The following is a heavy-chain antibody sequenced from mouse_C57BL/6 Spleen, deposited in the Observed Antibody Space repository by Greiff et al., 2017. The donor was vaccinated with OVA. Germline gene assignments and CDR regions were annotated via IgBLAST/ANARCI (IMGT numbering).Heavy chain of an antibody. D-gene: IGHD2-3*01. Sequence: EVQLQQSGPELVKPGASVKISCKASGYSFTGYYMNWVKQSPEKSLEWIGEINPSTGGTTYNQKFKAKATLTVDKSSSTAYMQLKSLTSEDAAVYYCARYPYDGYYVYYFDYWGQGTTLTVSS. CDR2: INPSTGGT. J-gene: IGHJ2*01. CDR1: GYSFTGYY. CDR3: ARYPYDGYYVYYFDY. V-gene: IGHV1-42*01.